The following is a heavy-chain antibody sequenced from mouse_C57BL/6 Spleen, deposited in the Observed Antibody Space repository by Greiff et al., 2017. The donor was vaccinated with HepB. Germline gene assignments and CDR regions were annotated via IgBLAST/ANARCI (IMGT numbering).Heavy chain of an antibody. CDR1: VYTFTSYW. Sequence: HLQQPGAELVRPGSSVKLSCKASVYTFTSYWMHWVKQRPIQGLEWIGNIDPSDSETHYNQKFKDKATLTVDKSSSTAYMQLSSLTSEDSAVYYCASGGWYFDVWGTGTTVTVSS. J-gene: IGHJ1*03. CDR3: ASGGWYFDV. V-gene: IGHV1-52*01. CDR2: IDPSDSET.